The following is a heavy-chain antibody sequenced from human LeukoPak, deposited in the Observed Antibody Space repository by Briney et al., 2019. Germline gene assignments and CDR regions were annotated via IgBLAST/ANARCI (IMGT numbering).Heavy chain of an antibody. CDR3: ARGYCSGDCFTLFDY. CDR1: GYTFITYG. CDR2: INPNSGGT. J-gene: IGHJ4*02. V-gene: IGHV1-2*02. Sequence: ASVKVSCKASGYTFITYGISWVRQAPGQGLEWMGWINPNSGGTNYAQKFQGRVTMTRDTSISTAYMELSSLRSDDTAVYYCARGYCSGDCFTLFDYWGQGTLVTVSS. D-gene: IGHD2-21*02.